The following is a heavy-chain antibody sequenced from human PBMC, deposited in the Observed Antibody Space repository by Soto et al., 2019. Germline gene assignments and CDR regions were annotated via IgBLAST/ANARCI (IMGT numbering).Heavy chain of an antibody. J-gene: IGHJ4*02. Sequence: QVQLVQSGAEVKKPGASVKVSCKASGYTFTSYYMHWVRQAPGQGLEWMGIINPSGGSTSYAQKFQGRVTMTRDTSTSTVYMELSSLRSEDTAVYYFARVRDYYDISGGDYFDYWGQGTLVTVSS. V-gene: IGHV1-46*01. CDR3: ARVRDYYDISGGDYFDY. D-gene: IGHD3-22*01. CDR2: INPSGGST. CDR1: GYTFTSYY.